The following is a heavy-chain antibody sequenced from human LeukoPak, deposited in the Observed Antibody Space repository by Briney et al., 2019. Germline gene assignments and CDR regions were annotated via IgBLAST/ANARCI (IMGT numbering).Heavy chain of an antibody. CDR1: GYSISSGYY. CDR2: IYHSGST. J-gene: IGHJ3*01. D-gene: IGHD3-3*01. V-gene: IGHV4-38-2*01. Sequence: SETLSLTCAVSGYSISSGYYWGWIRQPPGKGLEWIGSIYHSGSTYYNPSLKSRVSISVATSKNQFSPKLSSVTAADTAVYYCARQGVVIHPPLWGQGTMVTVSS. CDR3: ARQGVVIHPPL.